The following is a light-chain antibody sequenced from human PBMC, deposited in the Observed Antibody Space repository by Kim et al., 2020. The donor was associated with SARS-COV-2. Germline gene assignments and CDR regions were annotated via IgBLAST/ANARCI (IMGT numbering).Light chain of an antibody. J-gene: IGLJ1*01. CDR3: SSYTGSTPYV. V-gene: IGLV2-14*03. CDR1: SSDVVGYDY. CDR2: DVS. Sequence: GPSITSSCIGTSSDVVGYDYVSWYQQHPGQAPKLMIYDVSNRPSGVSNRFSGSKSGNTASLTISGLQAEDEADYYCSSYTGSTPYVFGTGTKVTVL.